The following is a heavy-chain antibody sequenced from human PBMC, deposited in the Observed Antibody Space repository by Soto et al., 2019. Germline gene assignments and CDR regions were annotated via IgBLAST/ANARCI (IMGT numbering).Heavy chain of an antibody. CDR1: GFSLSTSGVG. CDR2: IYWDDDK. D-gene: IGHD4-17*01. J-gene: IGHJ4*02. V-gene: IGHV2-5*02. Sequence: QITLKESGPTLVKPTQTLTLTCTFSGFSLSTSGVGVGWIRQPPGKALEWLAVIYWDDDKRYSPSLKRRLTTTKHTAKNQVVLTMTNMDPVGTATYYCARTFYGGNSFDYWGQGTLVTVSS. CDR3: ARTFYGGNSFDY.